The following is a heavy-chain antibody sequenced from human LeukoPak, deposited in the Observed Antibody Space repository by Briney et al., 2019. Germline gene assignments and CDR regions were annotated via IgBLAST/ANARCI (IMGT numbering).Heavy chain of an antibody. Sequence: GGSLRLSCAASGFTFSSYTMNWVRQAPGKGLEWVSSISSSRSSIYYADSMKGRFTISRDNAKNSLYLQMDSLRAEDTAVYYCAKSFWWFGEFSPFDYWGQGTLVTVSS. CDR3: AKSFWWFGEFSPFDY. J-gene: IGHJ4*02. CDR1: GFTFSSYT. V-gene: IGHV3-21*01. D-gene: IGHD3-10*01. CDR2: ISSSRSSI.